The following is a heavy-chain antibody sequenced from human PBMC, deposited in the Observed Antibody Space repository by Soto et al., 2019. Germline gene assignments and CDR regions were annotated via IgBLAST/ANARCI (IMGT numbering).Heavy chain of an antibody. J-gene: IGHJ4*02. CDR3: EHRFDWYYLDH. V-gene: IGHV2-5*02. CDR2: IYWDDDK. CDR1: GFSLSTTEEG. D-gene: IGHD3-9*01. Sequence: QITLKESGPPLVKPTQTLTLTCTFSGFSLSTTEEGVAWIRQPPGKALEWLALIYWDDDKRYSPSLKSRLTITKDTAKNQVVLTMTNMDPVDTATYYCEHRFDWYYLDHWGQGTLVTVSS.